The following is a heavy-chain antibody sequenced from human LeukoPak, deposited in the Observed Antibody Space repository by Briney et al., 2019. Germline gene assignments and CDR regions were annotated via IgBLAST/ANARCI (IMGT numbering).Heavy chain of an antibody. V-gene: IGHV3-74*01. CDR1: GFTFSSYW. D-gene: IGHD5-18*01. Sequence: GGSLRLSCAVSGFTFSSYWMHWVRQAPGKGLVWFSRINRDGSSTSYADSVKRRFTISRDNTKNSLQLQMNSLRAEDTVVYYCAGGGYTYGLYWGQGDLVTVSS. CDR3: AGGGYTYGLY. J-gene: IGHJ4*02. CDR2: INRDGSST.